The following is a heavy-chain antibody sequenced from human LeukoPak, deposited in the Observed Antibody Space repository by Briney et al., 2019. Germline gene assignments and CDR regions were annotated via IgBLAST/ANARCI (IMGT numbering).Heavy chain of an antibody. CDR3: ASYVEDFWRGSIDY. V-gene: IGHV1-18*01. J-gene: IGHJ4*02. Sequence: ASVKVSCKASGYTFTSYGISWVRQAPGQGLEWMGWISAYNGNTNYARKLQGRVTMTTDTSTSTAYMELRSLRSDDTAVYYCASYVEDFWRGSIDYWGQGTLVTVSS. CDR2: ISAYNGNT. D-gene: IGHD3-3*01. CDR1: GYTFTSYG.